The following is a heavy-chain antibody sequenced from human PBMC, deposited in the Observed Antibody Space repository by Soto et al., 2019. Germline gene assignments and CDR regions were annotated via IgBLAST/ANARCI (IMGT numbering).Heavy chain of an antibody. Sequence: QVQLEQSGAEVQRPGFSVKVSCNASGGTFKSYAISWVRQAPGQGLEWMGGIIPIFEAANYAQKFQGRVTFSADESTSTAYMELRSLRSEDTAVYYCARGSAVADVFDSWGQGTLVTVSS. D-gene: IGHD6-19*01. CDR2: IIPIFEAA. J-gene: IGHJ4*02. CDR3: ARGSAVADVFDS. CDR1: GGTFKSYA. V-gene: IGHV1-69*01.